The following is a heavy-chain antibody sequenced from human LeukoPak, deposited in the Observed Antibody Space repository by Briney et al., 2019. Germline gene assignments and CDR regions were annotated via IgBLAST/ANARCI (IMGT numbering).Heavy chain of an antibody. J-gene: IGHJ6*02. Sequence: PGRSLRLSCAASGFTFDDYAMHWVRQAPGKGLEWVSGISWNSGSIGYADSVKGRLTISRDNAKNSLYLQMNSLRAEDTALYYCARTPMRRITMVRGVIPPLVGMDVWGQGTTVTVSS. V-gene: IGHV3-9*01. CDR3: ARTPMRRITMVRGVIPPLVGMDV. D-gene: IGHD3-10*01. CDR1: GFTFDDYA. CDR2: ISWNSGSI.